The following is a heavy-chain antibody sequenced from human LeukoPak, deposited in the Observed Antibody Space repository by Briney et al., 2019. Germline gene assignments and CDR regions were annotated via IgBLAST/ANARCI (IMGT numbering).Heavy chain of an antibody. Sequence: PGGSLRLSCAASGFTFSSYAISWVRQAPGKGLEWVSAISGSGGSTYYADSVKGRFTISRDNSKNTLYLQMNSLRAEDTALYYCARAGYSYGTYYYYYYMDVWGKGTTVTVSS. CDR2: ISGSGGST. CDR1: GFTFSSYA. V-gene: IGHV3-23*01. D-gene: IGHD5-18*01. CDR3: ARAGYSYGTYYYYYYMDV. J-gene: IGHJ6*03.